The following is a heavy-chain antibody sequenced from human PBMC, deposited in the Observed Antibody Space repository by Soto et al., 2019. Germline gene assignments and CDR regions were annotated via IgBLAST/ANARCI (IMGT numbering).Heavy chain of an antibody. V-gene: IGHV3-30*03. CDR1: GFTFNNYA. Sequence: QVQLVESGGGVVRPGRSLRLSCAASGFTFNNYAMHWVRQAPGKGLEWVAIISNDGSDQTYVHSVKGRFTISRDNSKNTVYLQMNSLRPDDTAVYFCAQGCSGAYCFFLVNWGQGTLVTVSS. J-gene: IGHJ4*02. D-gene: IGHD5-12*01. CDR3: AQGCSGAYCFFLVN. CDR2: ISNDGSDQ.